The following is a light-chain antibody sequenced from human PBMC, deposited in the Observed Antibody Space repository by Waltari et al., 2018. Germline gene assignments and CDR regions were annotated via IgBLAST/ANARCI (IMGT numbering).Light chain of an antibody. CDR3: LSYGGSYTWV. V-gene: IGLV2-11*01. CDR1: SSDVGGYNY. J-gene: IGLJ3*02. CDR2: DVS. Sequence: QSALTPPRSVSGSPGQSVTISCTGSSSDVGGYNYVSWYQQHPGKAPKLMLNDVSQRPSGVPDRFSGSKSGNTASLTISGLQAEDEADYYCLSYGGSYTWVFGGGTKLTVL.